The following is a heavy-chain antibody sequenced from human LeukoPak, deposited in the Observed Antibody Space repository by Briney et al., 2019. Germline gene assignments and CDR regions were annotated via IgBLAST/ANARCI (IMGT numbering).Heavy chain of an antibody. CDR2: VNNDGSST. CDR3: AKGGLRVTDY. V-gene: IGHV3-74*03. D-gene: IGHD5/OR15-5a*01. CDR1: GFIFSNYW. Sequence: GGSLRLSCAASGFIFSNYWMHWVRQAPGKGLVWVSRVNNDGSSTTYADSVRGRFTISRDNAKNTLYLQMDSLRAEDTAVYYCAKGGLRVTDYWGQGTLVTVSS. J-gene: IGHJ4*02.